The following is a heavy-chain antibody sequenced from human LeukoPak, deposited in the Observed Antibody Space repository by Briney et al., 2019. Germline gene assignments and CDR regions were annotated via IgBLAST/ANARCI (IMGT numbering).Heavy chain of an antibody. V-gene: IGHV4-34*01. D-gene: IGHD3-3*01. Sequence: SETLSLTCAVYGASFSGYYWSWIRQPPGKGLEWIGEINHSVTTNYNPSLKSRVSMSVDTSKNQFSLKLSSVTAADTAVYYCARALEWQFPFDYWGQGTLVTVSS. CDR2: INHSVTT. CDR1: GASFSGYY. J-gene: IGHJ4*02. CDR3: ARALEWQFPFDY.